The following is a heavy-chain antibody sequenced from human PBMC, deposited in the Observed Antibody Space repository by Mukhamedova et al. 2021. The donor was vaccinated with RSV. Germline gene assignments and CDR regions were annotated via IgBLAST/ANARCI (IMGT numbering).Heavy chain of an antibody. Sequence: WVGRTYYRSKWYNDYAVSVKSRITINLDTSKNQFSLQLNSVTPEDTAVYYCATAYCSSTSCYRGYYMDVWGQGTTVTVSS. V-gene: IGHV6-1*01. CDR3: ATAYCSSTSCYRGYYMDV. CDR2: TYYRSKWYN. D-gene: IGHD2-2*02. J-gene: IGHJ6*03.